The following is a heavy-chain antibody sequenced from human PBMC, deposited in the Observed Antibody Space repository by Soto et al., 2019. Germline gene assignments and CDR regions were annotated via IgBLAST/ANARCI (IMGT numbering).Heavy chain of an antibody. CDR3: ARGSEGTGTDYYYYMDV. D-gene: IGHD1-1*01. J-gene: IGHJ6*03. V-gene: IGHV3-13*01. CDR2: IGTAGDT. Sequence: PGGSLRLSCAASGFTFSSYDMHWVRQATGKGLEWVSAIGTAGDTYYPGSLKGRFTISRENAKNSLYLQMNSLRAGDTAVYYCARGSEGTGTDYYYYMDVWGKGTTVTVS. CDR1: GFTFSSYD.